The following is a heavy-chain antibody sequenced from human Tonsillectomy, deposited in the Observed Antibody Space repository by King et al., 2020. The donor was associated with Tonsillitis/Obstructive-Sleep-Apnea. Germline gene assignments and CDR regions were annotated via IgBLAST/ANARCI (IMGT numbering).Heavy chain of an antibody. V-gene: IGHV4-59*01. Sequence: QLQESGPGLVKPSETLSLTCTVSGGSISSYYWSWIRQPPGKGLEWIGYIYYSGSTNYNPSLKSRVTISVDTSKNQFSLKLSSVTAADTAVYYCARLRGVGATTWFDPWGQGTLVTVSS. CDR2: IYYSGST. CDR3: ARLRGVGATTWFDP. CDR1: GGSISSYY. J-gene: IGHJ5*02. D-gene: IGHD1-26*01.